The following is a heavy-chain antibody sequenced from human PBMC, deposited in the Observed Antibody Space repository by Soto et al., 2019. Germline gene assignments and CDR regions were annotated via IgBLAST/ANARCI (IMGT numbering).Heavy chain of an antibody. CDR2: VIPIFGTA. Sequence: SVKVSCKASGGTFSSYAISWVRQAPGQGLEWMGGVIPIFGTANYAPKFQGRVTITADESTSTAYMEMSSLRSEDTAVYYGARRYNPYSRDGMDVWGQGTTVTVSS. D-gene: IGHD6-13*01. CDR1: GGTFSSYA. CDR3: ARRYNPYSRDGMDV. J-gene: IGHJ6*02. V-gene: IGHV1-69*13.